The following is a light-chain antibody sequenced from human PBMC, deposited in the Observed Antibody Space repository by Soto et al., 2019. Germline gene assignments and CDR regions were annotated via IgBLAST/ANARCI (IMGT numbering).Light chain of an antibody. CDR1: QRVSSSY. J-gene: IGKJ2*01. CDR2: VAS. CDR3: QQYGSAPYT. Sequence: EIVLTQSPATLSLSPGERATLSCGASQRVSSSYLAWYQQKPGLAPRLLIYVASSRATGIPDRFSGSGSGTDFTLTISRLEPEELAVYYCQQYGSAPYTFGPGTKLEIK. V-gene: IGKV3D-20*01.